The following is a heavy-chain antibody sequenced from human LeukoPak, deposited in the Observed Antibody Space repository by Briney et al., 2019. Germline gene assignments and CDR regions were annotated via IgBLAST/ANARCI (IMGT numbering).Heavy chain of an antibody. CDR1: GFTVSSNY. D-gene: IGHD3-3*01. CDR3: ARAGETYYEFWSGWGAFDI. J-gene: IGHJ3*02. V-gene: IGHV3-53*01. CDR2: IYSGGST. Sequence: GGSLRLSCAASGFTVSSNYMSWVRQAPGKGLEWVSVIYSGGSTYYADSVKGRFTISRDNSKNTLYLQMNSLRAEDTAVYYCARAGETYYEFWSGWGAFDIWGQGTMVTVSS.